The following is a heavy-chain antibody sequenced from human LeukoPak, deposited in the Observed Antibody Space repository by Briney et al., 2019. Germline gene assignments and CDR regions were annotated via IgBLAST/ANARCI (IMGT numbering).Heavy chain of an antibody. CDR1: GGSISSSSYY. V-gene: IGHV4-39*07. D-gene: IGHD1-26*01. Sequence: SETLSLTCTVPGGSISSSSYYWGWIRQPPGKGLEWIGSIYYSGSTYYNPSLKSRVTISVDTSKNQFSLKLSSVTAADTAVYYCARGNYSGSYYPLDYWGQGTLVTVSS. CDR3: ARGNYSGSYYPLDY. J-gene: IGHJ4*02. CDR2: IYYSGST.